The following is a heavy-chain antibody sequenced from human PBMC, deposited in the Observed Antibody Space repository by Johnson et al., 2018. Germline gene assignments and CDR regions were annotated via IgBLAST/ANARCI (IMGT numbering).Heavy chain of an antibody. V-gene: IGHV3-9*01. Sequence: VQLVQSGGGLVQPGRSLRLSCVTSGFTFEDYAMHWVRQSPGKGLEWVSTISWKSVSVYYGDSLEGRFTISRDNAKNSLYLQMDSLRVEDTAVYYCAREGLRLLAPFDLWGQGTMVTVSS. CDR2: ISWKSVSV. D-gene: IGHD1-26*01. CDR1: GFTFEDYA. J-gene: IGHJ3*01. CDR3: AREGLRLLAPFDL.